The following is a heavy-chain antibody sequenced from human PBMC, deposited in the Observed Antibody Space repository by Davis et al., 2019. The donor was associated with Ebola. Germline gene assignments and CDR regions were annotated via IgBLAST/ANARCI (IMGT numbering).Heavy chain of an antibody. D-gene: IGHD6-13*01. V-gene: IGHV1-69*13. CDR1: GYTFTSYA. Sequence: SVKVSCKASGYTFTSYAMNWVRQAPGQGLEWMGGIIPIFGTANYAQKFQGRVTITADESTSTAYMELSRLRSDDTAVYYCASFAPAARDYWGQGTLVTVSS. CDR3: ASFAPAARDY. CDR2: IIPIFGTA. J-gene: IGHJ4*02.